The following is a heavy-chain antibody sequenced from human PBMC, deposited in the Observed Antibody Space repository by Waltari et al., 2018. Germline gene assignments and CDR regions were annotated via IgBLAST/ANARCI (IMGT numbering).Heavy chain of an antibody. V-gene: IGHV1-24*01. CDR1: GYPITALS. J-gene: IGHJ3*02. CDR2: FDPEDGET. Sequence: QVQLVQSGAEVKTPGASVKVSCKVSGYPITALSMHWVRRAPGKGLEWMGGFDPEDGETIYAQKFQGRVTMTEDTSTDTAYMELSSLRSEDTAVYYCATPGPLLQRAFDIWGQGTMVTVSS. D-gene: IGHD3-22*01. CDR3: ATPGPLLQRAFDI.